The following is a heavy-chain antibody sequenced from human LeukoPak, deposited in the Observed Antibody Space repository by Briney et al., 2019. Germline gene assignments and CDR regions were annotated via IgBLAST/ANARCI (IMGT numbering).Heavy chain of an antibody. V-gene: IGHV1-18*01. J-gene: IGHJ5*02. CDR3: ATSGNPEYSSSSVDWFDP. Sequence: ASVKVSCTASGNTFTSYGISWVRQAPGQGLEWMGWIRVYNGNTNYAQKLQGRVTMTTDTSTTTAYMELRSLRSDDTAVYYCATSGNPEYSSSSVDWFDPWGQGTLVTVSS. CDR2: IRVYNGNT. CDR1: GNTFTSYG. D-gene: IGHD6-13*01.